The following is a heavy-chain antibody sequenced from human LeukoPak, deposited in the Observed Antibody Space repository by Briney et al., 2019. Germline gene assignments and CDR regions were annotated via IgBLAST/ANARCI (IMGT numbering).Heavy chain of an antibody. Sequence: PSETLSLTCTVSGGSISSYYWSWIRQPPGKGLEWIGYIYYSGSTNYNPSLKSRVTISVDTSKNQFSLKLSSVTAADTAVYYCARVRRRRVVPAAIGAFDIWGQGTMVTVSS. CDR2: IYYSGST. J-gene: IGHJ3*02. CDR1: GGSISSYY. CDR3: ARVRRRRVVPAAIGAFDI. V-gene: IGHV4-59*12. D-gene: IGHD2-2*01.